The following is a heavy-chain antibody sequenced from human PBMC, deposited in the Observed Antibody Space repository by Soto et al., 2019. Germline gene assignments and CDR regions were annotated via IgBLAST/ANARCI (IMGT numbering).Heavy chain of an antibody. J-gene: IGHJ6*02. V-gene: IGHV1-18*01. CDR1: GYTFTSYG. Sequence: QVQLVQSGAEVKKPGASVKVSCKASGYTFTSYGISWVRQAPGQGLEWMGWISAYNGNTNYAQKLQGRVTMTTDTSRSTAYMEVRSLRSDDTGVYYCAREGGVAAAGTGGPYYYYYGMDVWGQGTTVTVSS. D-gene: IGHD6-13*01. CDR3: AREGGVAAAGTGGPYYYYYGMDV. CDR2: ISAYNGNT.